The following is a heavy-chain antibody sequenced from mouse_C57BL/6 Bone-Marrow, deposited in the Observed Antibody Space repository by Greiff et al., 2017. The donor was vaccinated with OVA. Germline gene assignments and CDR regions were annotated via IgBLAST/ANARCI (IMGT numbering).Heavy chain of an antibody. D-gene: IGHD2-1*01. V-gene: IGHV5-6*02. J-gene: IGHJ2*01. CDR1: GFTFSSYG. CDR3: ARQGYGNYPDY. Sequence: DVMLVESGGDLVKPGGSLKLSCAASGFTFSSYGMSWVRQTPDKRLEWVATISSGGSYTYYPDSVKGRFTISRDNAKNTLYLQMSSLKSEDTAMYYCARQGYGNYPDYWGQGTTLTVSS. CDR2: ISSGGSYT.